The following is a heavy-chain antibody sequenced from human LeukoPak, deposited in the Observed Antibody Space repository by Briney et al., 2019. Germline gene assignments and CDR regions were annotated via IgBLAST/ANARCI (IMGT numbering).Heavy chain of an antibody. CDR3: ATGSVEMATNTLDY. V-gene: IGHV1-69-2*01. J-gene: IGHJ4*02. D-gene: IGHD5-24*01. CDR2: VDPEDGET. CDR1: GYTFTDYY. Sequence: ASVKASCKVSGYTFTDYYMHWVQQAPEKGLEWMGLVDPEDGETIYAEKFQGRVTITADTSTDTAYMELSSLRSEDAAVYYCATGSVEMATNTLDYWGQGTLVTVSS.